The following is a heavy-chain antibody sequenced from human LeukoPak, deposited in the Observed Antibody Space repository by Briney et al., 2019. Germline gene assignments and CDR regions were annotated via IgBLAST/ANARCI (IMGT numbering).Heavy chain of an antibody. CDR1: GFTFSSYW. CDR3: AREALIARRPSKFDP. Sequence: GESLKISCAASGFTFSSYWMSWVRQAPGKGLEWVANIKQDGSEKYYVDSVKGRFTISRDNAKNSLYLQMNSLRAEDTAVYYCAREALIARRPSKFDPWGQGTLVTVSS. D-gene: IGHD6-13*01. J-gene: IGHJ5*02. V-gene: IGHV3-7*01. CDR2: IKQDGSEK.